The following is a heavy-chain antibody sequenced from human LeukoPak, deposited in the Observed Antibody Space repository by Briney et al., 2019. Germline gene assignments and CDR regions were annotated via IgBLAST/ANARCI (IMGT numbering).Heavy chain of an antibody. Sequence: GGSLRLSCAASGFTFSTYAMSWVRQAPGKGLVWVSAISGRGVSTSYADSVRGRFTISRDNSKNTLYLQMNSLRAEDTAVYYCAKAASGNWNDVSDYWGQGTLVTVSS. J-gene: IGHJ4*02. CDR2: ISGRGVST. D-gene: IGHD1-20*01. V-gene: IGHV3-23*01. CDR3: AKAASGNWNDVSDY. CDR1: GFTFSTYA.